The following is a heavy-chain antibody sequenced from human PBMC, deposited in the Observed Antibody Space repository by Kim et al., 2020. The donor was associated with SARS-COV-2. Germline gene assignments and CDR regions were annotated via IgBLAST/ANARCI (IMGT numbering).Heavy chain of an antibody. CDR3: ARERESRGSGSYRGLDY. CDR2: ISYDGSNK. CDR1: GFTFSSYA. V-gene: IGHV3-30*04. D-gene: IGHD3-10*01. J-gene: IGHJ4*02. Sequence: GGSLRLSCAAPGFTFSSYAMHWVRQAPGKGLEWVAVISYDGSNKYYADSVKGRFTISRDNSKNTLYLQMNSLRAEDTAVYYCARERESRGSGSYRGLDYWGQGTLVTVSS.